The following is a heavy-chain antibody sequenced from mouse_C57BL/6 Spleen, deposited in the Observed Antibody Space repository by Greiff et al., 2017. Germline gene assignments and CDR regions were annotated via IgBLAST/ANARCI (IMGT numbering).Heavy chain of an antibody. J-gene: IGHJ3*01. CDR3: ARDYYGNYGAWFAY. CDR2: ISSGSSTI. D-gene: IGHD2-1*01. V-gene: IGHV5-17*01. CDR1: GFTFSDYG. Sequence: EVKVVESGGGLVKPGGSLKLSCAASGFTFSDYGMHWVRQAPEKGLEWVAYISSGSSTIYYADTVKGRFTISRDNAKNTLFLQMTSLRSEDTAMYYCARDYYGNYGAWFAYWGQGTLVTVSA.